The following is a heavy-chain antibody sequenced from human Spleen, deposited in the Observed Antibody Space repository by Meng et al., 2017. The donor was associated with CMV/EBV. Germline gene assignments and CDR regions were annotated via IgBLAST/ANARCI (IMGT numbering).Heavy chain of an antibody. J-gene: IGHJ4*02. V-gene: IGHV4-34*01. CDR2: INHSGSA. D-gene: IGHD6-19*01. CDR1: GGSFSGYY. Sequence: CAVYGGSFSGYYWNWIRQSPGKGLEWIGEINHSGSANYNPSFKSRVTISVDMSKSQLSLNLNSVTAADTAVYYCARAPTSGWYINFWGQGTLVTVSS. CDR3: ARAPTSGWYINF.